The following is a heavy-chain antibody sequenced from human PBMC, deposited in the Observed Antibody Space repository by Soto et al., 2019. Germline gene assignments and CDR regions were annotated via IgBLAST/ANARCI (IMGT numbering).Heavy chain of an antibody. CDR1: GFTFSDYY. D-gene: IGHD2-2*01. CDR3: ARFAWGIVVVPATHAFDI. J-gene: IGHJ3*02. CDR2: ISSSGSTI. V-gene: IGHV3-11*01. Sequence: GGSLRLSCAASGFTFSDYYMSWIRQAPGKGLEWVSYISSSGSTIYYADSVKGRFTISRDNAKNSLYLQMNSLRAEDTAVYYCARFAWGIVVVPATHAFDIWGQGTMVTVSS.